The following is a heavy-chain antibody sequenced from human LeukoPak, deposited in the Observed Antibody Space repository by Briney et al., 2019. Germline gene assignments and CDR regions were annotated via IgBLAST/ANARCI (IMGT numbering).Heavy chain of an antibody. Sequence: GGSLRLSCAVSGITLSNYGMSWVRQAPGKGLEWVAGISDSGGRTNYADSVKGRFTISRDNPKNTLYLRMNSLRAEDTAVYFCAKRGVVIRVILVGFHKEAYYFDSWGQGALVTVSS. J-gene: IGHJ4*02. CDR3: AKRGVVIRVILVGFHKEAYYFDS. D-gene: IGHD3-22*01. CDR1: GITLSNYG. CDR2: ISDSGGRT. V-gene: IGHV3-23*01.